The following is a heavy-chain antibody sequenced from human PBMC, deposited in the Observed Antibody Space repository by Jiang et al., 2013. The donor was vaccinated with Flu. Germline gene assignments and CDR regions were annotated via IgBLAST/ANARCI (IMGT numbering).Heavy chain of an antibody. CDR2: INHSGST. CDR1: GGSVQWLL. Sequence: YGGSVQWLLLELDPPAPRKGLEWIGEINHSGSTNYNPSLKSRVTISVDTSKNQFSLKLSSVTAADTAVYYCARLSVFGSSFDPWGQG. J-gene: IGHJ5*02. V-gene: IGHV4-34*01. CDR3: ARLSVFGSSFDP. D-gene: IGHD3-3*01.